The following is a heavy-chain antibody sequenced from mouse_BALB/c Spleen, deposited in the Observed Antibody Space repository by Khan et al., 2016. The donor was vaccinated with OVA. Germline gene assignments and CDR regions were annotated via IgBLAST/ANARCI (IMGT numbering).Heavy chain of an antibody. V-gene: IGHV3-2*02. CDR1: GYSITSDYA. CDR2: IRYSGST. J-gene: IGHJ4*01. Sequence: EVQLQESGPGLVKPSQSLSLTCTVTGYSITSDYAWNWIRQFPGNKLEWMGYIRYSGSTNYNPALKSRTSITRDTSKNQFFLQLNSVTTEDTATYYCARDGSRYNYAMDYWGQGTSGTVSS. CDR3: ARDGSRYNYAMDY. D-gene: IGHD2-3*01.